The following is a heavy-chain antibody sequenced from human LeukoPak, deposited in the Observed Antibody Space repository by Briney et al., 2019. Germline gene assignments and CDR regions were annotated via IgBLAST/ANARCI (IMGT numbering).Heavy chain of an antibody. Sequence: SVKVSCKASGGTFSSYAISWVRQAPGQGLEWMGGIIPIFGTANYAQKFQGRVTITTDESTSTAYMELSSLRSEDTAVYYCARGGGGWAPNAFDIWGQGTMVTVSS. J-gene: IGHJ3*02. CDR3: ARGGGGWAPNAFDI. CDR1: GGTFSSYA. D-gene: IGHD3-10*01. CDR2: IIPIFGTA. V-gene: IGHV1-69*05.